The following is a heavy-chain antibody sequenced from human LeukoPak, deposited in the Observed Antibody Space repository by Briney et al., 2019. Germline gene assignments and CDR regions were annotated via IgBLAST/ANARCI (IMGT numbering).Heavy chain of an antibody. CDR2: IYSDAT. J-gene: IGHJ3*02. V-gene: IGHV3-66*04. CDR1: GFTFSSYW. Sequence: PGGSLRLSCAASGFTFSSYWIHWVRQAPGKGLVWVSRIYSDATYYADSVKGRFTISRDNSKNTLYLQMNSLRAEDTAVYYCARQVRYYDSSGYSLGAFDIWGQGTMVTVSS. D-gene: IGHD3-22*01. CDR3: ARQVRYYDSSGYSLGAFDI.